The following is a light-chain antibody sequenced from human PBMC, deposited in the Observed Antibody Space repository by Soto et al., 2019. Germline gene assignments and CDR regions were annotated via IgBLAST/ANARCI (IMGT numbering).Light chain of an antibody. Sequence: QSALTRPASVSGSPGQSITISCTGTSSDVGHYNFVSWYQQYPGKAPKVMIYEVYERPSGVSDRFSGSKSGSTASLTISGLQVEDEADYYCCSYAGGSTYVFGTGTKLTVL. CDR1: SSDVGHYNF. CDR3: CSYAGGSTYV. V-gene: IGLV2-23*02. J-gene: IGLJ1*01. CDR2: EVY.